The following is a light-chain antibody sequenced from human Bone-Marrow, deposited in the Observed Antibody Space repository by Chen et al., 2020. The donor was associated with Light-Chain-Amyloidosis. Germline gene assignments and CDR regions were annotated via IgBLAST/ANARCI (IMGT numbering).Light chain of an antibody. CDR2: DVT. J-gene: IGLJ1*01. Sequence: QSALTQPPSVSGSPGQAVTASCTGTSNNVGAYNYVSWYQQPPGKAPNVMLYDVTERPSGVPDRFSGSTSGNTASLTISGLQAEDEADYYCCSHTGDSYVFGTGTKVTVL. CDR1: SNNVGAYNY. V-gene: IGLV2-11*01. CDR3: CSHTGDSYV.